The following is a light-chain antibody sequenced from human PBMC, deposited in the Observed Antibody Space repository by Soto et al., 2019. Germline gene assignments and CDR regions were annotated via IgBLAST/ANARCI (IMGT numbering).Light chain of an antibody. V-gene: IGLV2-11*01. J-gene: IGLJ1*01. CDR3: CSYAGSPYV. CDR1: SSDVGAYDY. Sequence: QSALTQPRSVSGSPGQSVAISCTGTSSDVGAYDYVSWYQQHPGKAPKLMIYDVTKRPSGVPDRFSGSKSCNTASLTISGLQPEDESDYYCCSYAGSPYVFGTGTKLAVL. CDR2: DVT.